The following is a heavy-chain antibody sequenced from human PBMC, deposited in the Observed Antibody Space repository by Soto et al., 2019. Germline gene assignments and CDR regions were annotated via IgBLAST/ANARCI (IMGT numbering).Heavy chain of an antibody. CDR1: GGTFSSYA. CDR3: ARDRLPVVVPAANYYYYGMDV. V-gene: IGHV1-69*06. Sequence: SLKVSCKASGGTFSSYAISWVRQAPGQGLEWTGGIIPIFGTANFAQKFQGRVTITADKSTSTAYMELSSLRSEDTAVFYCARDRLPVVVPAANYYYYGMDVWGQGTTVTVSS. J-gene: IGHJ6*02. D-gene: IGHD2-2*01. CDR2: IIPIFGTA.